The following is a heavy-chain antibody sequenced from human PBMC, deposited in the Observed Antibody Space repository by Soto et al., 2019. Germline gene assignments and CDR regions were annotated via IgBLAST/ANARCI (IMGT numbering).Heavy chain of an antibody. CDR1: GDSISNYY. J-gene: IGHJ3*02. Sequence: QVQLQESGPGLVKPSETLSLTCTVSGDSISNYYWSWIRQPPGKGLEWIGYIYYSGSTNYNPSLKSRVTISVDTSKNQFSLKLSCVTAADTAVYYCARHLWVGSSWYLGAFDIWGQGTMVTVSS. CDR3: ARHLWVGSSWYLGAFDI. CDR2: IYYSGST. D-gene: IGHD6-13*01. V-gene: IGHV4-59*08.